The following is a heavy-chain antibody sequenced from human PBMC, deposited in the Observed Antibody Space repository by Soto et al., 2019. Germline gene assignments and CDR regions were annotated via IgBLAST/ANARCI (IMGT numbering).Heavy chain of an antibody. D-gene: IGHD5-12*01. CDR1: GGSISSYY. Sequence: ASETLSLTCTVSGGSISSYYWSWIRQPPGKGLEWIGYIYYSGSTNYNPSLKSRVTISVDTSKNQFSLKLSSVTAADTAVYYCARWGVATVYFDYWGQGTLVTVSS. CDR2: IYYSGST. CDR3: ARWGVATVYFDY. J-gene: IGHJ4*02. V-gene: IGHV4-59*01.